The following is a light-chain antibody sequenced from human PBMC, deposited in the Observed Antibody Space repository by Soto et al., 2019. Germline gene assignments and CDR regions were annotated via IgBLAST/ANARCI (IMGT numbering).Light chain of an antibody. CDR2: AAS. CDR3: QQSYSTPQNT. Sequence: DIQMTQSPSSLSASVGDRVTITCRASQSIGYYLNWYQQKPGTAPKLLIYAASSLQSGVPSRFSGSGSGTDFTLTISSLQPEDFATHYCQQSYSTPQNTFGQGTKLEIK. J-gene: IGKJ2*01. CDR1: QSIGYY. V-gene: IGKV1-39*01.